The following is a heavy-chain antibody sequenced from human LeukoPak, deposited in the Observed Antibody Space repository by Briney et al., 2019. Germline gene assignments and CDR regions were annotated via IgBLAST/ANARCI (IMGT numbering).Heavy chain of an antibody. D-gene: IGHD3-3*01. Sequence: GGSLRLSCAASGFTFSSNWMHWVRQAPGKGLVWVSRVKSDGNSTSYADSVKGRFTISRDNAKNTLYLQMNSLRADDTAVYYCARGGARFYGMDVWGQGATVIVSS. CDR1: GFTFSSNW. J-gene: IGHJ6*02. CDR2: VKSDGNST. V-gene: IGHV3-74*01. CDR3: ARGGARFYGMDV.